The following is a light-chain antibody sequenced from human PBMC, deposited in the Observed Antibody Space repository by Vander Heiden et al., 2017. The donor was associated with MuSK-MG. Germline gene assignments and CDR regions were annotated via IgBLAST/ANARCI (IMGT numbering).Light chain of an antibody. V-gene: IGKV3-20*01. J-gene: IGKJ3*01. CDR3: QEFAASPFT. Sequence: IVLTQSPGTLHLSPGDRATLSCRASPSVSSFLACFQKKPGQAPRLLIYAVSIRATGIPDRFSGCGSGTDFTLTISSLEPEDFTVYYCQEFAASPFTFGHGTNVDI. CDR1: PSVSSF. CDR2: AVS.